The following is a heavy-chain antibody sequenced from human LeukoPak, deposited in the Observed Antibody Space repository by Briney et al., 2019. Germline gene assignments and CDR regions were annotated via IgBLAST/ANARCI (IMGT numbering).Heavy chain of an antibody. D-gene: IGHD3-10*01. CDR1: GFTVSSYY. CDR3: ARHPGGHPLYWYFDL. V-gene: IGHV3-53*01. CDR2: FYSGGST. Sequence: PGGSLRLSCAASGFTVSSYYMSWVRQAPGKGLGWVSVFYSGGSTYYTDSVKGRFTFSRDNSQNTLYLQMNSLRAEDTAVYYCARHPGGHPLYWYFDLWGRGTLVTVSS. J-gene: IGHJ2*01.